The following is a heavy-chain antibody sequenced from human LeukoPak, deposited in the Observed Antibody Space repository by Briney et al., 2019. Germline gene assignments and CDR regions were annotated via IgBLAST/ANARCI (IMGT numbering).Heavy chain of an antibody. CDR3: ARDGNWKGFDY. Sequence: GGSLRLSCAASGFTFSSYGMRWVRQAPGKGLEWVAVIWYDGSNKYYADSVKGRFTISRDKSKNTLYLQMNSLRAEDAAVYYCARDGNWKGFDYWGQGTLVTVSS. V-gene: IGHV3-33*01. CDR2: IWYDGSNK. D-gene: IGHD1-20*01. CDR1: GFTFSSYG. J-gene: IGHJ4*02.